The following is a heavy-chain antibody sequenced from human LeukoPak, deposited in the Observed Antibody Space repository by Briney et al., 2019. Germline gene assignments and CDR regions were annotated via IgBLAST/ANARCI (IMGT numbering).Heavy chain of an antibody. CDR2: IRYDGSNK. D-gene: IGHD3-22*01. Sequence: PGGSLRLSCAASGFTFSSYGMHWVRQAPGKGLEWVAFIRYDGSNKYYADSVKGRFTISRDNSKNTLYLQMNSVRAEDTAVYYCAKDLTYYYDSSGYYTFDYWGQGTLVTVSS. V-gene: IGHV3-30*02. J-gene: IGHJ4*02. CDR3: AKDLTYYYDSSGYYTFDY. CDR1: GFTFSSYG.